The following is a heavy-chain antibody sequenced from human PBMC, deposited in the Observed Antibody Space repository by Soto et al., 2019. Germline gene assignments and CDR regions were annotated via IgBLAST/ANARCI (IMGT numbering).Heavy chain of an antibody. J-gene: IGHJ1*01. CDR1: GFTFSSYA. V-gene: IGHV3-23*01. Sequence: GGSLRLSCAASGFTFSSYAMSWVRQAPGKGLEWVSAISGSGGSTYYADSVKGRFTISRDNSKNTLYLQMNSLRAEDTAVYYCAKDLRVTTAGPAEYFQHWGQGTLVTVSS. D-gene: IGHD4-17*01. CDR2: ISGSGGST. CDR3: AKDLRVTTAGPAEYFQH.